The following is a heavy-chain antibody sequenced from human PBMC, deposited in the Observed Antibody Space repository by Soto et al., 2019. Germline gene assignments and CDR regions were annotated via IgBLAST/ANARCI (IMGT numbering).Heavy chain of an antibody. D-gene: IGHD5-12*01. Sequence: QVQLVQSGAEVKKPGSLVKVSCKASGGTFSSYAISWVRQAPGQGLEWMGGIIPIFGTANYAQKFQGRVTITADESTSTAYMELSSLRSEDTAVYYCARDLRRGYSGYDPRYYYSGMDVWGQGTTVTVSS. V-gene: IGHV1-69*01. CDR1: GGTFSSYA. J-gene: IGHJ6*02. CDR3: ARDLRRGYSGYDPRYYYSGMDV. CDR2: IIPIFGTA.